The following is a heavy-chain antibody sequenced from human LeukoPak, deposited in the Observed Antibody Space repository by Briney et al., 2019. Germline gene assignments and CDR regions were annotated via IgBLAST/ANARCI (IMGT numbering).Heavy chain of an antibody. D-gene: IGHD2-15*01. Sequence: ASVKVSCKASGYTFTSYDINWVRQATGQGLEWMGWMNPNSGNTGYAQKFQGRVTMTRNTSISTAYMELSSLRSEDTAVYYCARRRIARNWFDPWGQGTLVTVSS. CDR3: ARRRIARNWFDP. J-gene: IGHJ5*02. CDR1: GYTFTSYD. CDR2: MNPNSGNT. V-gene: IGHV1-8*01.